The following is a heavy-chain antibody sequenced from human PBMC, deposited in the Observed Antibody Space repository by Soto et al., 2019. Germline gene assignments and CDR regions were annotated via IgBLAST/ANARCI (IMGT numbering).Heavy chain of an antibody. J-gene: IGHJ4*02. Sequence: ASVKVSCKASGDTLSSYGMHWVRQAPGQRLEWMGWINTGNDNTKYSQKFQGRVTITRDTSASTAYMELSSLRSEDTAVYYCARSIVVVTALDYWGQGALVTVSS. CDR2: INTGNDNT. CDR3: ARSIVVVTALDY. CDR1: GDTLSSYG. V-gene: IGHV1-3*04. D-gene: IGHD2-21*02.